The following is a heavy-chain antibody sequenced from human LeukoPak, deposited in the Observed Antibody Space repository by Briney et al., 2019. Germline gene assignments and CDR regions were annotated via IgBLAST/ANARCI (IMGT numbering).Heavy chain of an antibody. V-gene: IGHV3-53*01. J-gene: IGHJ4*02. D-gene: IGHD2-2*01. CDR3: ARGSSRAFDY. Sequence: GGSLRLSCAASGFTISSNYMSWVRQAPGKGLEWVSVIYSGGTTNHADSVKGRFTVSRDNSKNTLYLQMNSLRAEDTAVYFCARGSSRAFDYWGQGTLVTVSS. CDR2: IYSGGTT. CDR1: GFTISSNY.